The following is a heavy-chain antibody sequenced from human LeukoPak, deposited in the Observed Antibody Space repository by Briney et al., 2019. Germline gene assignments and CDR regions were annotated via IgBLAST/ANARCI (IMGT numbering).Heavy chain of an antibody. CDR3: ARDWQWLVLDY. D-gene: IGHD6-19*01. Sequence: SETLSLTCTVSGYSISSGYYWGWIRQPPGKGLEWMGRIYHSGSTYYNPSLKSRVTISVDTSKNQFSLKLSSVTAADTVVYYCARDWQWLVLDYWGQGTLVTVSS. CDR1: GYSISSGYY. CDR2: IYHSGST. J-gene: IGHJ4*02. V-gene: IGHV4-38-2*02.